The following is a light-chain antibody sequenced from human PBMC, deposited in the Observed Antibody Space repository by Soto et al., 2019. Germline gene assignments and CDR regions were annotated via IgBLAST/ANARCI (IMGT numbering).Light chain of an antibody. CDR1: SSNVGSYNL. J-gene: IGLJ1*01. CDR2: EVS. Sequence: QSVLTQPASVSGTPGQSTTISCTGTSSNVGSYNLVSWYQQHPGKAPKLMIYEVSKRPSGVSNRFSGSKSGNTASLTISGLQAEDEADYHCCSYAGSYTYVFGPGTKVTVL. V-gene: IGLV2-23*02. CDR3: CSYAGSYTYV.